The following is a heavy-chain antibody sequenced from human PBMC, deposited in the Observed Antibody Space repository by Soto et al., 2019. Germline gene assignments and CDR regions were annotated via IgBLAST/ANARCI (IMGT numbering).Heavy chain of an antibody. CDR3: ARGYCSGGSCPLRHYYGMDV. J-gene: IGHJ6*02. D-gene: IGHD2-15*01. V-gene: IGHV3-66*01. CDR1: GFTVSSNY. CDR2: IYSGGST. Sequence: PGGSLRLSCAASGFTVSSNYMSWVRQAPGKGLEWVSVIYSGGSTYYADSVKGRFTISRDNSKNTLYLQMNSLRAEDTAVYYCARGYCSGGSCPLRHYYGMDVWGQGTTVTVSS.